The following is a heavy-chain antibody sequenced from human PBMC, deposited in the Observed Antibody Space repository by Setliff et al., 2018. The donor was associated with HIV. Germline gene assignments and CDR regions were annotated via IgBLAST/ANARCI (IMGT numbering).Heavy chain of an antibody. CDR2: IYYSGSA. CDR3: ARGGAFCGRDSCYYLDY. CDR1: GGSISSYY. Sequence: SETLSLTCTVSGGSISSYYWTWLRQFPGKGLEWIGYIYYSGSATYNPSLKSQASISVDTSRNEFSLKLSSVTAADTAVYFCARGGAFCGRDSCYYLDYWGQGNLVTVSS. V-gene: IGHV4-59*12. J-gene: IGHJ4*02. D-gene: IGHD2-21*02.